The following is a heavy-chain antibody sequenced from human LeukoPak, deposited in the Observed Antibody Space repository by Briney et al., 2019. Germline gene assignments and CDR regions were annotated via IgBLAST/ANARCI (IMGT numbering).Heavy chain of an antibody. V-gene: IGHV3-48*03. Sequence: GGSLRLSCAASGFTFSSYEMNWVRQAPGKGLEWVSYISSSGSTIYYADSVKGRFTISRDNAKTSLYLQMDSLRAEDTAVYWCARGPTNGQAFDYWGQGTLVSVSS. CDR1: GFTFSSYE. D-gene: IGHD2-8*01. CDR2: ISSSGSTI. CDR3: ARGPTNGQAFDY. J-gene: IGHJ4*02.